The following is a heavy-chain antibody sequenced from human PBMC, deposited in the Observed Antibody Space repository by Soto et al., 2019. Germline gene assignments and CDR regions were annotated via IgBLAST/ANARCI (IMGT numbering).Heavy chain of an antibody. Sequence: QVQLQESGPGLVKPSQTLSLTCTVSCGSISSGGYSWSWIRQHPGKGLEWIGYIYYSGSTYYNPSLKSRVTISVDTSKNQFSLKLSSVTAADTAVYYCARAGSGVQLWYWGQGTLVTVSS. D-gene: IGHD5-18*01. J-gene: IGHJ4*02. V-gene: IGHV4-31*03. CDR3: ARAGSGVQLWY. CDR2: IYYSGST. CDR1: CGSISSGGYS.